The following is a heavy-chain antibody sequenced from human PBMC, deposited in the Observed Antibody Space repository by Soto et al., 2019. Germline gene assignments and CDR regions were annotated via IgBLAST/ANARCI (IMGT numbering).Heavy chain of an antibody. CDR1: GGSISSGDYY. CDR3: ARAEIVVVVAATQYAEYLQH. D-gene: IGHD2-15*01. CDR2: IYYSGST. J-gene: IGHJ1*01. V-gene: IGHV4-30-4*01. Sequence: QVQLQESGPGLVKPSQTLSLTCTVSGGSISSGDYYWSWIRQPPGKGLEWIGYIYYSGSTYYNPSLKSRVTISVDTSKNQCSLKLSSVTAADTAVYYCARAEIVVVVAATQYAEYLQHWGQGTLVTVSS.